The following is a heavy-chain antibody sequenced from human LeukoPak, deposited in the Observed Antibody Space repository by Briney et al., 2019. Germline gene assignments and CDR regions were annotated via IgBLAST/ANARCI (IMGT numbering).Heavy chain of an antibody. CDR2: ISGSGGST. V-gene: IGHV3-23*01. Sequence: PGGSLRLSCAASGFTFSSYAMSWVRQAPGKGLEWVSAISGSGGSTYYADSVKGRFTISKDNSKNTLYLQMNSLRAEDTAVYYCAKVVAGGDVRPFDYWGQGTLVTVSS. D-gene: IGHD3-16*01. CDR3: AKVVAGGDVRPFDY. J-gene: IGHJ4*02. CDR1: GFTFSSYA.